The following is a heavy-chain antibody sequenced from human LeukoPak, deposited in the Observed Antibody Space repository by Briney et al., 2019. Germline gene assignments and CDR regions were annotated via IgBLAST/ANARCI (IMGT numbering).Heavy chain of an antibody. CDR3: ARILRGYDSAQDY. D-gene: IGHD5-12*01. J-gene: IGHJ4*02. CDR1: GFTFSSYW. V-gene: IGHV3-7*01. Sequence: GGSLRLSCAASGFTFSSYWMSWVRQAPGKGLEWVANIKQDGSEKYYVDSVEGRFTISRDNAKNSLYLQMNSLRAEDTAVYYCARILRGYDSAQDYWGQGTLVTVSS. CDR2: IKQDGSEK.